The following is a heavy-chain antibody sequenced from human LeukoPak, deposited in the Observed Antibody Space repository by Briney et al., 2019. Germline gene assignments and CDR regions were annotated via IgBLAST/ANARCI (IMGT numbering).Heavy chain of an antibody. CDR3: ASWNTGYSSGWYLN. J-gene: IGHJ4*02. D-gene: IGHD6-19*01. Sequence: TSVTLSLTCAVYGGSFSGYYWSWIRQPPGKGLEWIGEINHSGSTNYNPSLKSRVTISVDTSKNQFSLKLSSVTAADTVVYYCASWNTGYSSGWYLNWGQGTLVTVSS. V-gene: IGHV4-34*01. CDR1: GGSFSGYY. CDR2: INHSGST.